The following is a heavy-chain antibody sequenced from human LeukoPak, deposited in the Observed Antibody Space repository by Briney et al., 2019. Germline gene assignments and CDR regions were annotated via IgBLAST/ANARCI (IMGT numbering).Heavy chain of an antibody. D-gene: IGHD3-10*01. CDR3: ARVFRGDNWFDP. CDR2: VYYSGST. J-gene: IGHJ5*02. CDR1: GGSIRSDF. Sequence: SETLSLTCTVSGGSIRSDFWSWIRQPPGKGLEWIGYVYYSGSTNYSPSLNSRVTISIDTSKNKFSLKLTSVTAADTAVYYCARVFRGDNWFDPWGQGTLVTVSS. V-gene: IGHV4-59*01.